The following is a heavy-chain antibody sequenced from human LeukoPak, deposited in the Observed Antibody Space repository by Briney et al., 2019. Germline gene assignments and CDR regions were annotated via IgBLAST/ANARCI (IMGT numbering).Heavy chain of an antibody. J-gene: IGHJ4*02. CDR2: ISSSSSYI. V-gene: IGHV3-21*01. CDR3: ARDLYYYDSSGSAPGY. CDR1: GFTFSSYS. D-gene: IGHD3-22*01. Sequence: GGSLRLSCAASGFTFSSYSMNWVRQAPGKGLEWVSSISSSSSYIYYADSVKGRFTISRDNAKNSLYLQMNSLRAEDTAVYYCARDLYYYDSSGSAPGYWGQGTLVTVSS.